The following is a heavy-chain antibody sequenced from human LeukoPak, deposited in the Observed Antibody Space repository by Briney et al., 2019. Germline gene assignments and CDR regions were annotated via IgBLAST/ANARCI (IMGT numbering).Heavy chain of an antibody. Sequence: PSETLSLTCAVYGGSFSGYYRSWIRQSPGKGLEWIGEISHNGKSNYNPSLKSRVTISVGTSRNQFSLRLTSVTAADTGVYYCVLGRWEPTGSYWGQGTLVTISS. J-gene: IGHJ4*02. CDR3: VLGRWEPTGSY. V-gene: IGHV4-34*01. CDR1: GGSFSGYY. D-gene: IGHD1-26*01. CDR2: ISHNGKS.